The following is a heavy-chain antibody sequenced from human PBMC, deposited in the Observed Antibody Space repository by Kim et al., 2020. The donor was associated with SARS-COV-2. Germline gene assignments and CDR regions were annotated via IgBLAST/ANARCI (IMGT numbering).Heavy chain of an antibody. J-gene: IGHJ6*02. CDR2: ISSSSSYT. V-gene: IGHV3-11*05. Sequence: GGSLRLSCAASGFTFSDYYMSWIHQAPGKGLEWVSYISSSSSYTNYADSVKGRFTISRDNAKNSLYLQMNSLRAEDTAVYYCARGGYVGGEVVVVPAAIYYYYGMDVWGQGTTVTVSS. CDR3: ARGGYVGGEVVVVPAAIYYYYGMDV. D-gene: IGHD2-2*01. CDR1: GFTFSDYY.